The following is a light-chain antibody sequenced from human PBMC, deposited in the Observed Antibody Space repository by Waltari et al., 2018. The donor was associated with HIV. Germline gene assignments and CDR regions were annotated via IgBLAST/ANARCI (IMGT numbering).Light chain of an antibody. CDR2: KDN. Sequence: SYELTQPPSVSVSPGQTARITCSGDALPKQYAYWYQQKPGQAPVLVIYKDNERPSGIPERLSGSSSGTTVTLTISGVQTEDEADYYCQSADSSGTYPDVFGTGTKVTVL. J-gene: IGLJ1*01. CDR1: ALPKQY. CDR3: QSADSSGTYPDV. V-gene: IGLV3-25*03.